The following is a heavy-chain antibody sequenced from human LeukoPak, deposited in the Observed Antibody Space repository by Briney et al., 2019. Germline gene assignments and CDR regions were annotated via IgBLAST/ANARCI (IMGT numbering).Heavy chain of an antibody. Sequence: ASVKVSCKASGYTFTTYGLSWVRQAPGQGLELMGWISGYNGYINYAQKFQGRVTMTTDTSTSTAYMELRSLRADDTAVYYCTRVNHHYDSSGYYYEYYFDYWGQGTLVTVSS. V-gene: IGHV1-18*01. D-gene: IGHD3-22*01. J-gene: IGHJ4*02. CDR2: ISGYNGYI. CDR1: GYTFTTYG. CDR3: TRVNHHYDSSGYYYEYYFDY.